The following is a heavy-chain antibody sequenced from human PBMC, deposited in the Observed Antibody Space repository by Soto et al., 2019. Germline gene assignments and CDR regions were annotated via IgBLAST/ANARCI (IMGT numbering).Heavy chain of an antibody. CDR2: IGGSGRKT. J-gene: IGHJ4*02. CDR1: GFTFTKSG. CDR3: AKDGLSDSPSAIDY. V-gene: IGHV3-23*01. Sequence: GSLRLSCAGSGFTFTKSGMSWVRQAPGKGLEWVAGIGGSGRKTYYADSVKGRFSISRDNSKNSLFLQMNSLSADDTAIYYCAKDGLSDSPSAIDYWGLGTLVTVSS. D-gene: IGHD6-13*01.